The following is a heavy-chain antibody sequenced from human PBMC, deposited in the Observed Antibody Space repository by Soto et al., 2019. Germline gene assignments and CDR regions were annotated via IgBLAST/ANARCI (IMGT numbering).Heavy chain of an antibody. J-gene: IGHJ4*02. D-gene: IGHD2-21*02. Sequence: QVQLQQWGAGLLKPSETLSLTCAVYGRSFSGYYWSWIRQPPGKGLEWIGEINHSGSTNYNPSLKSRVTISVDTSQNQSSLNLSSVPAADTAVYYYARASGGNSGVFDYWGQGTLVPVSS. CDR2: INHSGST. CDR3: ARASGGNSGVFDY. CDR1: GRSFSGYY. V-gene: IGHV4-34*01.